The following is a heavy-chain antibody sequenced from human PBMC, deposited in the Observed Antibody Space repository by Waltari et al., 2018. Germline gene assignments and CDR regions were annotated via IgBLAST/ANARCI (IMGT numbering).Heavy chain of an antibody. Sequence: EVQVLESGGGLVQPGGSLRLSCQSSGFPSLTHAINGVRQAQGKGLVWVSSISVSDATYYADSGKGRFTVSRDYSDNTIYLQMHSLRADDTAVYFCAKPFYNWDDPLHSWGQGTPVTVSS. CDR3: AKPFYNWDDPLHS. CDR2: ISVSDAT. CDR1: GFPSLTHA. J-gene: IGHJ1*01. V-gene: IGHV3-23*01. D-gene: IGHD1-20*01.